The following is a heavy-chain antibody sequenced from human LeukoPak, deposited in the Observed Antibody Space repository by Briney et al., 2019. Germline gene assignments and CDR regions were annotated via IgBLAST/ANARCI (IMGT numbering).Heavy chain of an antibody. D-gene: IGHD3-22*01. V-gene: IGHV1-69*13. CDR3: ARGFGSSGYYAFDI. J-gene: IGHJ3*02. CDR2: IIPVFGTP. Sequence: ASVKVSCKASGYTFISYGISWVRQAPGQGLEWMGGIIPVFGTPKYTQKFQGRVTITADESTSTAYMELSSLRSEDTAVYYCARGFGSSGYYAFDIWGQGTMVTVSS. CDR1: GYTFISYG.